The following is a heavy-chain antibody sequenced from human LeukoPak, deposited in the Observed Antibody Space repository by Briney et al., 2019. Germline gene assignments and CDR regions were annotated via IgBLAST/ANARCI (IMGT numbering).Heavy chain of an antibody. CDR2: IIPIFGTA. V-gene: IGHV1-69*13. Sequence: GASVKVSCKASGGTFSSYAISWVRQAPGQGLEWMGGIIPIFGTANYAQKFQRRVTITADESTSTAYMELSSLRSEDTAVYYCARAGGCSSTSCYYLNDAFDIWGQGTMVTVSS. J-gene: IGHJ3*02. D-gene: IGHD2-2*01. CDR1: GGTFSSYA. CDR3: ARAGGCSSTSCYYLNDAFDI.